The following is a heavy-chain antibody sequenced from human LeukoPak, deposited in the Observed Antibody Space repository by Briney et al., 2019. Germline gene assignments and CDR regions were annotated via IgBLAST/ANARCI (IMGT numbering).Heavy chain of an antibody. Sequence: GGSLRLSCAASGFTFSTYAMSWVRQAPGKGLEWVSAISGSATRTYYADSVKGRFTISRDRSKNTVYLQMNSLRAEDTAVYYCARDPPGSGFSLDYWGQGTPVTVSS. D-gene: IGHD3-22*01. V-gene: IGHV3-23*01. CDR1: GFTFSTYA. CDR2: ISGSATRT. J-gene: IGHJ4*02. CDR3: ARDPPGSGFSLDY.